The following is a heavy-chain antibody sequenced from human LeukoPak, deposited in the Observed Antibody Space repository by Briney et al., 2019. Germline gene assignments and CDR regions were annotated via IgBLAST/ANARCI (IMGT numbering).Heavy chain of an antibody. Sequence: GGSLRLSCAASGFTFSDYYMSWVRQAPGKGLEWVSYISSSGSTLYYADSEKGRFTISRDNAKNSLYLQMNSLRAEDTAVYYCARSDPSTRVRGVTVYYYGMDVWGQGTTVTVSS. D-gene: IGHD3-10*01. CDR2: ISSSGSTL. J-gene: IGHJ6*02. V-gene: IGHV3-11*01. CDR1: GFTFSDYY. CDR3: ARSDPSTRVRGVTVYYYGMDV.